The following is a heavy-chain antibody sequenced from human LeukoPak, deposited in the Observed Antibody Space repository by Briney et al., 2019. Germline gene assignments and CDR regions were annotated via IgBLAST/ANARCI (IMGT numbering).Heavy chain of an antibody. V-gene: IGHV1-58*02. CDR3: AAASELYSSGWLLDY. Sequence: ASVKVSCKASGIIFSRSAMQWMRQARGQRLEWIGWIVLDSGNPNYTQKFQERVTISRDKSTSTVYMELSSLRSEDTAVYYCAAASELYSSGWLLDYWGQGTLVTVSS. CDR1: GIIFSRSA. J-gene: IGHJ4*02. CDR2: IVLDSGNP. D-gene: IGHD6-19*01.